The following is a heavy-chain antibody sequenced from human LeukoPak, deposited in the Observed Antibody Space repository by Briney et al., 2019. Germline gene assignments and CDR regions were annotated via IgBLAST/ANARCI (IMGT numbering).Heavy chain of an antibody. CDR3: ARGLSWYYDILTGYPTGLGGDAFDI. CDR1: GYTFTSYG. J-gene: IGHJ3*02. Sequence: GASVKVSCKASGYTFTSYGISWVRQAPGQGLEWMGWISAYNGNTNYAQKLQGRVTMTTDTSTSTAYMELRSLRSDDTAVYYCARGLSWYYDILTGYPTGLGGDAFDIWGQGTMVTVSS. D-gene: IGHD3-9*01. CDR2: ISAYNGNT. V-gene: IGHV1-18*01.